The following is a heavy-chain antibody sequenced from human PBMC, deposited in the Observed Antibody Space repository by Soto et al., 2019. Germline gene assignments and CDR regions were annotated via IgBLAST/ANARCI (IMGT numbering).Heavy chain of an antibody. D-gene: IGHD6-13*01. V-gene: IGHV3-23*01. Sequence: PGGSLRLSCAASGFTFSGYAMDWVRQAPGKGLEWVSGLSDSGSSTYYADSVKGRFTISRDNFMNTVFLQMNTLRVEDTAVYYCAKVSSSWYSGFFDLWGQGTLVTVSS. J-gene: IGHJ4*02. CDR2: LSDSGSST. CDR3: AKVSSSWYSGFFDL. CDR1: GFTFSGYA.